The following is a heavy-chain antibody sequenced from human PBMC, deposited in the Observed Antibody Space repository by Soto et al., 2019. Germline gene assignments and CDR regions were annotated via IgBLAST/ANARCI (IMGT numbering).Heavy chain of an antibody. V-gene: IGHV3-23*01. CDR3: AKVPLRPSYSDY. J-gene: IGHJ4*02. Sequence: EVQLLDSGVGLVQPGGSLRLSCAASGFTFINYAMNWVRQAPGKGLEWVSTISGSGDYTSYADSVKGRFIISRDNSQNALFLQMHSLRAEYTAVYSCAKVPLRPSYSDYWGQGTLVTVAS. CDR2: ISGSGDYT. CDR1: GFTFINYA. D-gene: IGHD4-17*01.